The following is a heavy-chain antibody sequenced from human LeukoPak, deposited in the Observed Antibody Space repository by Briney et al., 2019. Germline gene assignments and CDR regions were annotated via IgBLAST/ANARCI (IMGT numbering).Heavy chain of an antibody. CDR3: ARGGDSSGYYPENCFDY. Sequence: ETGGSLRLXCAASGFTFSSYEMNWVRQAPGKGLEWVSYISSSGSTIYYADSVKGRFTISRDNAKNSLYLQMNSLRAEDTAVYYCARGGDSSGYYPENCFDYWGQGTLVTVSS. CDR1: GFTFSSYE. J-gene: IGHJ4*02. D-gene: IGHD3-22*01. CDR2: ISSSGSTI. V-gene: IGHV3-48*03.